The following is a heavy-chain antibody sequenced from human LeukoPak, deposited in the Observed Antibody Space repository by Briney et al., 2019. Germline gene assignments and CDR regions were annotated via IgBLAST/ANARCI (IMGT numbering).Heavy chain of an antibody. CDR1: GGTFSSYA. CDR2: IIPIFGTA. CDR3: ASWAPYYYGSGSYFDY. V-gene: IGHV1-69*13. J-gene: IGHJ4*02. Sequence: GASVKVSCKASGGTFSSYAISWVRQAPGQGLEWMGGIIPIFGTANYAQKFQGRVTITADESTSTAYMELSSLRSEDTAVYYYASWAPYYYGSGSYFDYWGQGTLVTVSS. D-gene: IGHD3-10*01.